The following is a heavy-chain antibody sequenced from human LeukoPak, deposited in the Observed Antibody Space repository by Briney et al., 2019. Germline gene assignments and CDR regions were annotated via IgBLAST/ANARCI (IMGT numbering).Heavy chain of an antibody. D-gene: IGHD6-19*01. V-gene: IGHV3-21*01. CDR1: GFTFSSYS. J-gene: IGHJ4*02. CDR3: ARRLIAVAGTGFDY. Sequence: PGGSLRLSCAASGFTFSSYSMNWVRQAPGKGLEWVSYISCGGDYTYSEDSVKGRFTISRANDKDLLYLQLNSLTTEDTAVYDCARRLIAVAGTGFDYWGQGTLVTVSS. CDR2: ISCGGDYT.